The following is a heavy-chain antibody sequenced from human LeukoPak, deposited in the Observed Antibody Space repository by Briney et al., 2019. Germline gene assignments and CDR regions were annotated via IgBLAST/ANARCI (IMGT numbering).Heavy chain of an antibody. D-gene: IGHD6-19*01. CDR2: IYHSGST. CDR3: AKGTSSGWYYFDY. Sequence: PSETLSLTCAVSGGSISSSNWWSWVRQPPGKGLEWIGEIYHSGSTNYNPSLKSRVTISVDTSKNQFSLKLDSVTAADTAVYYCAKGTSSGWYYFDYWGQGTLVTVSS. CDR1: GGSISSSNW. V-gene: IGHV4-4*02. J-gene: IGHJ4*02.